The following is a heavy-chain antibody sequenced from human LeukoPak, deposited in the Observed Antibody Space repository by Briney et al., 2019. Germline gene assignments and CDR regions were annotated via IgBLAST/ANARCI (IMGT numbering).Heavy chain of an antibody. V-gene: IGHV4-59*01. CDR2: IYYSGST. J-gene: IGHJ4*02. CDR3: ARTLFSGWTQYYFDY. Sequence: SETLSITCTVSGGSISSYYWSWIRQPPGKGLEWIGYIYYSGSTNYNPSLKSRVTISVDTSKNQFSLKLSSVTAADTAVYYCARTLFSGWTQYYFDYWGQGTLVTVSS. D-gene: IGHD6-25*01. CDR1: GGSISSYY.